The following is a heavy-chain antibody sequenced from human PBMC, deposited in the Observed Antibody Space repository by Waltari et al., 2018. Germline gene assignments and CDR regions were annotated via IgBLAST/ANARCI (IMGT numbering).Heavy chain of an antibody. J-gene: IGHJ4*02. CDR1: GSTFTGYY. D-gene: IGHD6-13*01. CDR2: INPNSGGT. CDR3: ARVDRLLKWQQLDGSVDY. Sequence: QVQLVQSGAEVKKPGASVKVSCKASGSTFTGYYMHWVRPAPGQRLEWMGWINPNSGGTNYAQKFQGRVTMTRDTSISTAYMELSRLRSDDTAVYYCARVDRLLKWQQLDGSVDYWGQGTLVTVSS. V-gene: IGHV1-2*02.